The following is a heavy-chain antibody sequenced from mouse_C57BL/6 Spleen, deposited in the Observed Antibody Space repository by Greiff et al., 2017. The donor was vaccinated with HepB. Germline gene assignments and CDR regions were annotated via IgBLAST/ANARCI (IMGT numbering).Heavy chain of an antibody. J-gene: IGHJ2*01. CDR2: IDPEDGDT. CDR3: TDSSGYLYYFDY. V-gene: IGHV14-1*01. Sequence: EVKVVESGAELVRPGASVKLSCTASGFNIKDYYMHWVKQRPEQGLEWIGRIDPEDGDTEYAPKFQGKATMTADTSSNTAYLQLSSLTSEDTAVYYCTDSSGYLYYFDYWGQGTTLTVSS. CDR1: GFNIKDYY. D-gene: IGHD3-2*02.